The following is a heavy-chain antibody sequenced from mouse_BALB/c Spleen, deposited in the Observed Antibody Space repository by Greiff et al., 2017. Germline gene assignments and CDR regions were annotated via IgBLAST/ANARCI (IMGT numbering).Heavy chain of an antibody. CDR3: TREDYGYGRLSMDY. V-gene: IGHV5-6-4*01. Sequence: EVQLVESGGGLVKPGGSLKLSCAASGFTFSSYTMSWVRQTPEKRLEWVATISSGGSYTYYPDSVKGRFTISRDNAKNTLYLQMSSLKSEDTAMYYCTREDYGYGRLSMDYWGQGTSVTVSS. D-gene: IGHD1-2*01. CDR2: ISSGGSYT. CDR1: GFTFSSYT. J-gene: IGHJ4*01.